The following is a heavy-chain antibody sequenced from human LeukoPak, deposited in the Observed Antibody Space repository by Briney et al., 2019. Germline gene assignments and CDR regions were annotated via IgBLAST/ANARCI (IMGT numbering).Heavy chain of an antibody. CDR1: GGSISSGGYY. D-gene: IGHD1-26*01. V-gene: IGHV4-31*03. CDR2: IYYSGST. Sequence: PQTLSLTCTVSGGSISSGGYYWSWLRQHPGKGLEWIGYIYYSGSTYYNPSLKSRVTISVDTSKNQFSLKLSSVTAADTAVYYCARAQFGGSYLFDYWGQGTLVTVSS. CDR3: ARAQFGGSYLFDY. J-gene: IGHJ4*02.